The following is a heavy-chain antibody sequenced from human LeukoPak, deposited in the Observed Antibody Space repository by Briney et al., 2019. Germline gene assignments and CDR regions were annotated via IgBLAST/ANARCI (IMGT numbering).Heavy chain of an antibody. CDR2: IYSGGST. V-gene: IGHV3-66*01. J-gene: IGHJ4*02. Sequence: AGGSLRLSCAASGFTVSSNYMSWVRQAPGKGLEWVSVIYSGGSTYYADSVKGRFTISRDNSKNTVYLQMKSLRAEDTAVYYCARVGDYGDSFDYWGQGTLVTVSS. CDR3: ARVGDYGDSFDY. D-gene: IGHD4-17*01. CDR1: GFTVSSNY.